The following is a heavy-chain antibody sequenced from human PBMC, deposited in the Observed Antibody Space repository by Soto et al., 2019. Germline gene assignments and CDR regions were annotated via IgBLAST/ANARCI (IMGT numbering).Heavy chain of an antibody. CDR1: GGSISSYY. V-gene: IGHV4-34*01. D-gene: IGHD3-9*01. CDR3: ARGWVGTGSHYFRF. J-gene: IGHJ4*02. Sequence: PSETLSLTCTVSGGSISSYYWSWIRQPPGKGLEWIGEINRSRSTNHNPSLKSRVTISVDTSKNQFSLKLNSVTAADTAVYYCARGWVGTGSHYFRFWGQGTLVTVSS. CDR2: INRSRST.